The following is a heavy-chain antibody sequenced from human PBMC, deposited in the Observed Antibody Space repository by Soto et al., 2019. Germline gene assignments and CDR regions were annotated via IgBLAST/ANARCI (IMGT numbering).Heavy chain of an antibody. V-gene: IGHV1-69*01. CDR1: GGTFSSYA. CDR3: ARDYGHDCSGGRCYFYF. CDR2: ITPIFGTA. D-gene: IGHD2-15*01. Sequence: QVQLVQSGAEVKKPGSSVKVSCKASGGTFSSYAISWVRQAPGQGLEWMGGITPIFGTANYAQKFQGRVTITADESTNTDHMELSSLRSEDTAVYYCARDYGHDCSGGRCYFYFWGQGTLVTVSS. J-gene: IGHJ4*02.